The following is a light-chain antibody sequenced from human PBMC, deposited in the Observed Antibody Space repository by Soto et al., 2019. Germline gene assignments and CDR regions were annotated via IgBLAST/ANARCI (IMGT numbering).Light chain of an antibody. CDR1: QDISNY. Sequence: DIQMTQSPFSLSASVGDTVTLTCRASQDISNYLNWLQQKPGKAPKLLIYAASTLQTGVPSRFSGSESRTDFTLTISSLQPEDFAIYFCLQSYTFPFTFGPGTRVEIK. J-gene: IGKJ3*01. CDR2: AAS. CDR3: LQSYTFPFT. V-gene: IGKV1-39*01.